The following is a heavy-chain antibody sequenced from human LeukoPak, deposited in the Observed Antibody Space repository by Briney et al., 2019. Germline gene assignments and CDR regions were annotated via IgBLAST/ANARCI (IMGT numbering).Heavy chain of an antibody. CDR1: GGTFISYA. J-gene: IGHJ4*02. V-gene: IGHV1-69*06. Sequence: ASVKVSCKASGGTFISYAISWVRQAPGQGLEWMGGIIPIFGTANYAQKFQGRVTITADKSTSTAYMELSSLRSEDTAVYYCASGRRDLVLMVYAFDYWGQGTLVTVSS. CDR2: IIPIFGTA. D-gene: IGHD2-8*01. CDR3: ASGRRDLVLMVYAFDY.